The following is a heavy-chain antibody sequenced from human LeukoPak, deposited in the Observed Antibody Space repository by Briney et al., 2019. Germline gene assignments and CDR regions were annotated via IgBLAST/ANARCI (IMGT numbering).Heavy chain of an antibody. Sequence: GGSLRLSCAASGFTFSSYSMNWVRQAPGKGLEWVSSISSSSSYIYYADSVKGRFTISRDNAKNSLYLQMNSLRAEDTAVYYCARDKWELPEYYFDYWGQGTLVTVSS. CDR1: GFTFSSYS. J-gene: IGHJ4*02. V-gene: IGHV3-21*01. CDR2: ISSSSSYI. CDR3: ARDKWELPEYYFDY. D-gene: IGHD1-26*01.